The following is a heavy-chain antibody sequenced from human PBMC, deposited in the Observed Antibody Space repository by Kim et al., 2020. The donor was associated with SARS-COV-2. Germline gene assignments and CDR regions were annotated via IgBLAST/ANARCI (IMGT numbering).Heavy chain of an antibody. CDR3: ARSARIASRDYYYMDV. J-gene: IGHJ6*03. Sequence: SVKGRFTISRDNAKNTLYLKMNSLRAEDTAVYYCARSARIASRDYYYMDVWGKGTTVTVSS. V-gene: IGHV3-74*01. D-gene: IGHD6-6*01.